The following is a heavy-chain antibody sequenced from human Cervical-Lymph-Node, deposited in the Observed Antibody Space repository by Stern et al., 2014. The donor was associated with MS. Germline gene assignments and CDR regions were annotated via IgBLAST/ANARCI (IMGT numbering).Heavy chain of an antibody. Sequence: QITLKESGPALVKPTQTLTLTCTFSGFSLSTTGMCLSWIRQPPGKALEWLALRDWDGDKYYSTALKTRLTISKDTSKNQVVLTMTNMAPLDTATYFCVRAREGHYFDYWGQGIPVTVSS. CDR3: VRAREGHYFDY. CDR1: GFSLSTTGMC. CDR2: RDWDGDK. D-gene: IGHD1-26*01. J-gene: IGHJ4*02. V-gene: IGHV2-70*01.